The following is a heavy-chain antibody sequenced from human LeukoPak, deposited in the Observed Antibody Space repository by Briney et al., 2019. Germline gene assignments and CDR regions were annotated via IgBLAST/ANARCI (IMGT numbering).Heavy chain of an antibody. Sequence: PGRSLRLSCVASGFTFSNHGMHWVRQAPGKGLEWVALIWYDGTETYYAVSVKGRFTVSRDDSKNTVYLQMNSLGADDTAVYYCASGWGPYTSGWYFEHWGQGALVT. J-gene: IGHJ4*02. V-gene: IGHV3-33*01. CDR1: GFTFSNHG. D-gene: IGHD6-19*01. CDR3: ASGWGPYTSGWYFEH. CDR2: IWYDGTET.